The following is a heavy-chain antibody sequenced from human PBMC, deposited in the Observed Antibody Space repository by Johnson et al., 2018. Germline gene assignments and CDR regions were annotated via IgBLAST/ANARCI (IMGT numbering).Heavy chain of an antibody. CDR2: INPSVGST. Sequence: QVQLGESGAEVKKPGASVKVSCKASGYTFTSYYMHWVRLAPGQGLEWMGIINPSVGSTSYAQKFQGRVTMTRDTSKSTVYMELSSLRSEDSAVYCCAREDRGYSSGYSHWGQGTLVTVSS. D-gene: IGHD3-22*01. CDR1: GYTFTSYY. CDR3: AREDRGYSSGYSH. J-gene: IGHJ1*01. V-gene: IGHV1-46*01.